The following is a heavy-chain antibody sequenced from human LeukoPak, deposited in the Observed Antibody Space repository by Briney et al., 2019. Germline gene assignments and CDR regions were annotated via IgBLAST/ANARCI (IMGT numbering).Heavy chain of an antibody. CDR2: ISYGGRT. V-gene: IGHV4-4*02. CDR3: ARAGSGIGYFDY. D-gene: IGHD3-10*01. J-gene: IGHJ4*02. CDR1: GGFTSSSDW. Sequence: SGTLSLTCAVSGGFTSSSDWWSWVRQPPGRGLEWIGEISYGGRTNYNPSLKSRATISIDKSKNHFSLRVNSVAAADTAVYYCARAGSGIGYFDYWGQGALVTISS.